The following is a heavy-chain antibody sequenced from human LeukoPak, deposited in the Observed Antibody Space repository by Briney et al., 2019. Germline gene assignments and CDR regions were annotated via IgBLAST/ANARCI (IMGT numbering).Heavy chain of an antibody. CDR1: GFTFSSYG. J-gene: IGHJ4*02. CDR3: ARDKLGRGVITATIDY. Sequence: GGSPRLSCAASGFTFSSYGMHWVRQAPGKGLEWVAVIWYDGSNKYYADSVKGRFTISRDNSKNTLYLQMNSLRAEDTAVYYCARDKLGRGVITATIDYWGQGTLVTVSS. CDR2: IWYDGSNK. D-gene: IGHD3-10*01. V-gene: IGHV3-33*01.